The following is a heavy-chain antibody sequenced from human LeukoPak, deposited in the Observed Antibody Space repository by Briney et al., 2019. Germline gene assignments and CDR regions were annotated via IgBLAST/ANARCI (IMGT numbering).Heavy chain of an antibody. CDR1: GFTFSAYT. CDR3: ARSRSMSKNDKNLRY. D-gene: IGHD1-26*01. J-gene: IGHJ4*02. V-gene: IGHV3-21*01. Sequence: GGSLRLSCAASGFTFSAYTMNWVRHAPGKGLEWVSSIKASDNYIYYAASVAGRFTISTDAARNSLYLQMDSLRAEDTATYYCARSRSMSKNDKNLRYWGQGTLVTVSS. CDR2: IKASDNYI.